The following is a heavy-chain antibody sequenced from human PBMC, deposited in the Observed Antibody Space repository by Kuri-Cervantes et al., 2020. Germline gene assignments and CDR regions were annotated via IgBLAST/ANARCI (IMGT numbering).Heavy chain of an antibody. D-gene: IGHD3-9*01. CDR2: IKQDGSEK. CDR1: GFTFSSYW. CDR3: ARGGGVRYFDWSINYYFDY. J-gene: IGHJ4*02. V-gene: IGHV3-7*01. Sequence: GGSLRLSCAASGFTFSSYWMSWVRRAPGMGLERVANIKQDGSEKYYVDSVKGRFTIFRDNSKNSLYLQMNSLIADDTAVYYFARGGGVRYFDWSINYYFDYWGQGTPVTVSS.